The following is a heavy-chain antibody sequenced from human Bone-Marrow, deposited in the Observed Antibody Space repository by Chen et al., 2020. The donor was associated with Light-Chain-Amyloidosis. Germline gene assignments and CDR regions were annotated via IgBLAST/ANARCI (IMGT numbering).Heavy chain of an antibody. CDR2: IYTSGSS. D-gene: IGHD6-25*01. CDR1: GGSISSYY. Sequence: QVQLQESGPGLVKPSETLSLTCTVSGGSISSYYWSWIRQPAGKGLEWIGRIYTSGSSNYNPSIKSRVTMSVDTSTNQFSLKLSSVTAADTAVYYCARAVPLGGSGFRRVGYFDYWGQGTLVTVSS. V-gene: IGHV4-4*07. CDR3: ARAVPLGGSGFRRVGYFDY. J-gene: IGHJ4*02.